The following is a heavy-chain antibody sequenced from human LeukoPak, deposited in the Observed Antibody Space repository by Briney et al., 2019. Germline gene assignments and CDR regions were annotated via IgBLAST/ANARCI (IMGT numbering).Heavy chain of an antibody. D-gene: IGHD2-2*01. CDR1: GGSISSYY. J-gene: IGHJ5*02. CDR2: IYYSGST. CDR3: ASEGYCSSTSCEALGWFDP. Sequence: SETLSLTCTVSGGSISSYYWSWIRQPPGKGLEWIGYIYYSGSTNYNPSLKSRVTISVDTSKNQFSLKLSSVTAADTAVYYCASEGYCSSTSCEALGWFDPWGQGTLVTVSS. V-gene: IGHV4-59*01.